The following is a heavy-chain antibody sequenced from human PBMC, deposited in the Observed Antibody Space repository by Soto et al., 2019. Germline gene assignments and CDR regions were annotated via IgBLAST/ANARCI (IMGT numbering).Heavy chain of an antibody. D-gene: IGHD3-10*01. V-gene: IGHV5-51*01. CDR2: IYPGDSDT. CDR3: ARQYYYGSGSYYYYYGMDV. Sequence: GESLKISCKGSGYSFTSYWIGWVRQMPGKGLEWMGIIYPGDSDTRYSPSFQGQVTISADKSISTAYLQWSSLKASDTAMYYWARQYYYGSGSYYYYYGMDVWGQGTTVTVSS. CDR1: GYSFTSYW. J-gene: IGHJ6*02.